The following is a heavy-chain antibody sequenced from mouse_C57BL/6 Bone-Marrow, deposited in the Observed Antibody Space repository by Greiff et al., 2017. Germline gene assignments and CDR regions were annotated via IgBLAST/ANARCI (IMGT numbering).Heavy chain of an antibody. J-gene: IGHJ4*01. CDR2: ISDGGSYT. D-gene: IGHD1-1*01. V-gene: IGHV5-4*01. Sequence: EVKLMESGGGLVKPGGSLKLSCAASGFTFSSYAMSWVRQTPEKRLEWVATISDGGSYTYYPDNVKGRFTISRDNAKNNLYLQMSHLKSEDTAMYYCARDTGYYGSREPYAMDYWGQGTSVTVSS. CDR3: ARDTGYYGSREPYAMDY. CDR1: GFTFSSYA.